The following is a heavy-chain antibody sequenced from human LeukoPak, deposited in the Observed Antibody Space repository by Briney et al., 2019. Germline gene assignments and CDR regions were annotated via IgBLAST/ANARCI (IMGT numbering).Heavy chain of an antibody. Sequence: PGGSLRLSCAASGFTFSTRAVGGVRQAPGEGLGWVSAISGSGGSTFYADSVKGRFTISRDNSKNTVYLHMSGLRAEDTALYTGAKSHSNPPSCSRIDYWGQGTLVTVSS. CDR3: AKSHSNPPSCSRIDY. V-gene: IGHV3-23*01. J-gene: IGHJ4*02. CDR2: ISGSGGST. CDR1: GFTFSTRA. D-gene: IGHD2-2*01.